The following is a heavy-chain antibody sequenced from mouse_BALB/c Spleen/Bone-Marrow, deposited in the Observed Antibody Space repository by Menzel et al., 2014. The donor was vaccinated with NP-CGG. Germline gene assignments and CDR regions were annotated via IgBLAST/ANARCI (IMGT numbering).Heavy chain of an antibody. CDR1: GFSLTGYG. D-gene: IGHD4-1*01. CDR3: ARDLGGYAMDY. J-gene: IGHJ4*01. CDR2: IWGDGST. Sequence: QVQLQQSGPGLVAPSQSLSITCTVSGFSLTGYGVNWVRQPPGKGLEWLGMIWGDGSTDYNSALKSRLSISKHNSKSQVFLKMDSLQTDDTARYYCARDLGGYAMDYWGQGTSVTVSS. V-gene: IGHV2-6-7*01.